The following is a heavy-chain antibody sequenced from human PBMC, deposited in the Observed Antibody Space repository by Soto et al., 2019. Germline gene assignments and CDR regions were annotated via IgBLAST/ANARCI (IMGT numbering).Heavy chain of an antibody. CDR3: ARDILSVGPRANDAFDV. Sequence: QVQLVQSGAEVRKPGASVNISCRASGFSFSDNLINWVRQAPGQSLEWMGWINPDKGNTRYSQTFQGRVTISRHSSASIAYVEVSDLTSEDTAVYYCARDILSVGPRANDAFDVWGQGTMVTVSS. CDR1: GFSFSDNL. CDR2: INPDKGNT. D-gene: IGHD2-8*02. V-gene: IGHV1-3*01. J-gene: IGHJ3*01.